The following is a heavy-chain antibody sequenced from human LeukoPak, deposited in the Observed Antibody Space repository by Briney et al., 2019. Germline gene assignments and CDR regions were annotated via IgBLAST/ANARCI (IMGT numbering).Heavy chain of an antibody. CDR2: ISSSGSTI. CDR1: GFTFSDYY. D-gene: IGHD3-22*01. CDR3: ARPPALHYYDSSTSGGAFDI. Sequence: PGGSLRLSCAASGFTFSDYYMSWIRQAPGKGLEWVSYISSSGSTIYYADSVKGRFTISRDNAKNSLYLQMNSPRAEDTAVYYCARPPALHYYDSSTSGGAFDIWGQGTMVTVSS. J-gene: IGHJ3*02. V-gene: IGHV3-11*01.